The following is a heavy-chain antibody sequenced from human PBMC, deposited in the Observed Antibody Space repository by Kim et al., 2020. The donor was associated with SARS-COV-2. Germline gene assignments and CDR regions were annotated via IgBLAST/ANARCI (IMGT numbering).Heavy chain of an antibody. J-gene: IGHJ6*02. Sequence: DPVVGRFTISRDMSKNTLYLQMNNLRAEDTAVYYCASDISTTWPKGLDVWGQGTTVTVSS. CDR3: ASDISTTWPKGLDV. D-gene: IGHD3-3*02. V-gene: IGHV3-53*01.